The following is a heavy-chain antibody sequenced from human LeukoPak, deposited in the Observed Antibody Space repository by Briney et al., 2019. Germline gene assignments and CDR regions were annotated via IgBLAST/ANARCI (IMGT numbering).Heavy chain of an antibody. V-gene: IGHV1-2*06. CDR3: ARGKYSGYDWSAYYYYGMDV. CDR2: INPNSGGT. J-gene: IGHJ6*02. D-gene: IGHD5-12*01. CDR1: GYTFTGYY. Sequence: ASVKVSCKASGYTFTGYYMHWVRQAPGQGLEWMGRINPNSGGTNYAQKFQGRVTMTRDTSISTAYMELSRLRSDDTAVYYCARGKYSGYDWSAYYYYGMDVWGQGTTVTVSS.